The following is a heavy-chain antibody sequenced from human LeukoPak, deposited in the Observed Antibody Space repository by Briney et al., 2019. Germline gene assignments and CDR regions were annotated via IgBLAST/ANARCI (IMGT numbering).Heavy chain of an antibody. CDR2: IRSKTHGGTT. D-gene: IGHD6-19*01. J-gene: IGHJ4*02. CDR1: GFTFGDYP. V-gene: IGHV3-49*05. Sequence: NPGGSLRLSCTASGFTFGDYPITWFRQAPGKGLEWVGFIRSKTHGGTTEYAASVKGRFTISGDDSKNIAYLQMNSLKTEDTAMYYCTSSYRSGWYGQYWGQGTLVTVSS. CDR3: TSSYRSGWYGQY.